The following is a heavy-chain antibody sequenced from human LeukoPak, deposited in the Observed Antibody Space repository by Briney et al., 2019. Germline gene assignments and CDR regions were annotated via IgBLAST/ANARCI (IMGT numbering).Heavy chain of an antibody. D-gene: IGHD6-13*01. V-gene: IGHV4-34*01. CDR3: ARGQLQKAAGIGQQYYYYGWDV. Sequence: SETLSLTCAVYGVSFSGYYWSWIRQPPGKGLEWIGEINHSGSTIYNPSLKSRVTISVDTSKNQLSPKLSYVIAADTAVYFCARGQLQKAAGIGQQYYYYGWDVWGKGTTVTVSS. CDR2: INHSGST. J-gene: IGHJ6*04. CDR1: GVSFSGYY.